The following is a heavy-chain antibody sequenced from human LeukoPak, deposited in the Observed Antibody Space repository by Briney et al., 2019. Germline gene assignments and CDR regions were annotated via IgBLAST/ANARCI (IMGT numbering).Heavy chain of an antibody. D-gene: IGHD2-2*01. Sequence: GESLKISCKGSGYSFTSYWIGWVRELPGKGLEWMGIIYPGDSDTRYSPSFQGQVTISDDKSTSTVYLQWSSLEASDTAMYYCASAVYCSSTSCPPADWGQGTTVTVSS. CDR3: ASAVYCSSTSCPPAD. CDR2: IYPGDSDT. V-gene: IGHV5-51*03. CDR1: GYSFTSYW. J-gene: IGHJ6*02.